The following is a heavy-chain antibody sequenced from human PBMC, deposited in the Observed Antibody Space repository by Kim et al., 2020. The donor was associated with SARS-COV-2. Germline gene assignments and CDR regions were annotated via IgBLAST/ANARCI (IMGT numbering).Heavy chain of an antibody. CDR1: AFTLSNYA. V-gene: IGHV3-23*01. CDR2: ITTGAGST. CDR3: AILKYDY. Sequence: GGSLRLSCAASAFTLSNYAMMWVRQAPGKGLEWVSTITTGAGSTYYADSVKGRFTISRDNFKNTLYLQMSSLRAEDTAVYYCAILKYDYWGQGTLVTVSS. J-gene: IGHJ4*02.